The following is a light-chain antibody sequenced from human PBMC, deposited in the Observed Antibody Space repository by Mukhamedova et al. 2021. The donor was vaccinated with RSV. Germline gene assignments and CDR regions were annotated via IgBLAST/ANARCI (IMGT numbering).Light chain of an antibody. CDR2: AS. CDR3: QQFYITPPYT. J-gene: IGKJ2*01. V-gene: IGKV1-39*01. Sequence: ASNLRAGVPSRFTGTGSGTQCTLTISSLQPEDFGTYYCQQFYITPPYTFGQGTKVQIK.